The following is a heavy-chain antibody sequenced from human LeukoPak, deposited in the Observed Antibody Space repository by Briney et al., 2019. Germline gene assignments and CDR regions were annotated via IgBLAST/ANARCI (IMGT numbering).Heavy chain of an antibody. Sequence: PGRSLRLSCAASGFTFDDYAMHWVRQAPGKGPEWVSGISWNSGSIGYADSVKGRFTISRGNAKNSLYLQMNSLRAEDTALYYCAKDLHGSSFDNYYYYGMDVWGQGTTVTVSS. CDR3: AKDLHGSSFDNYYYYGMDV. D-gene: IGHD6-6*01. CDR2: ISWNSGSI. CDR1: GFTFDDYA. V-gene: IGHV3-9*01. J-gene: IGHJ6*02.